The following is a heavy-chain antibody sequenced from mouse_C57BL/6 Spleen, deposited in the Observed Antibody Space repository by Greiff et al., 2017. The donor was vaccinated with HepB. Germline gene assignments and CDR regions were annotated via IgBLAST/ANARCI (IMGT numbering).Heavy chain of an antibody. Sequence: EVQVEESGPELVKPGASVKMSCKASGYTFTDYNMHWVKQRHGKSLEWIGYINPNNGGTSYNQKFKGKATLTVNKSSSTAYMELRSLTSEDSAVYYCARPDRGSWFAYWGQGTLVTVSA. V-gene: IGHV1-22*01. CDR2: INPNNGGT. J-gene: IGHJ3*01. CDR3: ARPDRGSWFAY. CDR1: GYTFTDYN.